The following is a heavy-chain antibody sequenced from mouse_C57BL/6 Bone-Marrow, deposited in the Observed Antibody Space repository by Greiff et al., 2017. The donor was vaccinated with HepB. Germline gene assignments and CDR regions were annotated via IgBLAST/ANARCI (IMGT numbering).Heavy chain of an antibody. CDR3: ARSGGIYYYGSSHEGFAY. J-gene: IGHJ3*01. D-gene: IGHD1-1*01. V-gene: IGHV1-72*01. CDR2: IDPNSGGT. Sequence: QLQQPGAELVKPGASVKLSCKASGYTFTSYWMHWGKQRPGRGLEWIGRIDPNSGGTKYNEKFKSKATLTVDKPSSTAYMQLSSLTSEDSTVYYCARSGGIYYYGSSHEGFAYWGQGTLVTVSA. CDR1: GYTFTSYW.